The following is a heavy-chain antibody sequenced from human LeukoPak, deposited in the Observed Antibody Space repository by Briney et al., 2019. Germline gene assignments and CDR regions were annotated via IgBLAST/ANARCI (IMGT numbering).Heavy chain of an antibody. Sequence: GGSLRLSCAASGFTFRNYSMSWVRQAPGKGLEWVANIKQDGSETYYVDSVKGRFTISRDNPKNSLYRQLNSLIAEDTAVYYGVTSWAISGTYHSDFDYWGKGTLVTVSS. CDR1: GFTFRNYS. D-gene: IGHD1-26*01. CDR3: VTSWAISGTYHSDFDY. V-gene: IGHV3-7*01. J-gene: IGHJ4*02. CDR2: IKQDGSET.